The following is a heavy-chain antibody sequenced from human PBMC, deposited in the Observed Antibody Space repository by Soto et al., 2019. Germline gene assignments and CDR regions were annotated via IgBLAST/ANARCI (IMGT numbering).Heavy chain of an antibody. CDR2: ISTYNGDT. J-gene: IGHJ4*02. Sequence: QVQLVQSGAEVKKPGASVKVSCKASGYTFTSYDINWVRQAPGQGLEWMGWISTYNGDTNYAQKLQGRVTMTTDTSTSTAYMELRSLRSDDTAVYYCARILTPTSRSRSPDFDYWGQGTLVTVSS. V-gene: IGHV1-18*01. CDR1: GYTFTSYD. CDR3: ARILTPTSRSRSPDFDY. D-gene: IGHD2-2*01.